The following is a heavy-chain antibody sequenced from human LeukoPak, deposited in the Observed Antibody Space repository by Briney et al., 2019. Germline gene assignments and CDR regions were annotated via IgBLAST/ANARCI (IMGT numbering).Heavy chain of an antibody. D-gene: IGHD3-22*01. Sequence: SGRSLRLSCAASGFTFDDYAMPWVRQAPGKGLEWVSGISWNSGSIGYADSVKGRFTISRDNAKNSLYLRMNSLRAEDTALYYCAKAPIRSGYFRVFDYWGQGTLVTVSS. CDR2: ISWNSGSI. J-gene: IGHJ4*02. V-gene: IGHV3-9*01. CDR3: AKAPIRSGYFRVFDY. CDR1: GFTFDDYA.